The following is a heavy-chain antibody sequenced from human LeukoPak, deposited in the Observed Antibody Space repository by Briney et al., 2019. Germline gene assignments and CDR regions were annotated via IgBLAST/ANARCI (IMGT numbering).Heavy chain of an antibody. V-gene: IGHV4-59*01. Sequence: KPSETLSLTCSVSGGSISTYYWTWIRQPPGKGLEWIGYIYYSGSTDYNPSLKSRVTISVDTSKNQFSLKLSSVTAADTAVYYCARVVGATQYLEYWGQGTLVTVSS. CDR1: GGSISTYY. D-gene: IGHD1-26*01. CDR3: ARVVGATQYLEY. CDR2: IYYSGST. J-gene: IGHJ4*02.